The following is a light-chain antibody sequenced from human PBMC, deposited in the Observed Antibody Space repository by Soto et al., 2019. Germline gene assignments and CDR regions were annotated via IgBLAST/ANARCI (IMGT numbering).Light chain of an antibody. CDR1: TGAVTSGHY. Sequence: QAVVTQEPSLTVSPGGTVTLTYGSSTGAVTSGHYPYWFQQKPGQAPRTLIYDTSNKHSWTPARFSGSLLGGKAALTLSGAQPEDEAEYYCLLSYSGARSVVFGGGTKLTVL. CDR2: DTS. V-gene: IGLV7-46*01. J-gene: IGLJ2*01. CDR3: LLSYSGARSVV.